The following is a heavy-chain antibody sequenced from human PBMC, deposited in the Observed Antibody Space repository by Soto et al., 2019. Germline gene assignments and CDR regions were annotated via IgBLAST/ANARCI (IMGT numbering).Heavy chain of an antibody. CDR1: GFTFSSYG. CDR3: ARPRRDGYIFDY. CDR2: IWYDGSNK. Sequence: QVQLVESGGGVVQPGRSLRLSCAASGFTFSSYGMHWVRQAPGKGLEWVAVIWYDGSNKYYADSVKGRFTISRDNSKNTLYLQMNSLRAEDTAVYYCARPRRDGYIFDYWGQGTLVTVSS. D-gene: IGHD5-12*01. J-gene: IGHJ4*02. V-gene: IGHV3-33*01.